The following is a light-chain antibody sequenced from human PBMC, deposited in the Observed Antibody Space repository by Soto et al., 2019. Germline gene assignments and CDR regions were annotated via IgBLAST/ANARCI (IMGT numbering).Light chain of an antibody. Sequence: QSVLTQPPSVSGAPGQRVTITCTGSSSNIGAGYDVHWYQQLPGTAPKLLIYDNNHRPSGVPDRFSGSKSGTSASLAITGLQAEDEADYYCQSYDSSLSAVVFGGGTKLTVL. CDR3: QSYDSSLSAVV. J-gene: IGLJ2*01. CDR1: SSNIGAGYD. CDR2: DNN. V-gene: IGLV1-40*01.